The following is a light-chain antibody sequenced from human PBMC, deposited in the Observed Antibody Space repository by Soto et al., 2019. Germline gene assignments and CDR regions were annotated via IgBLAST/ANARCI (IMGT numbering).Light chain of an antibody. CDR2: GAS. J-gene: IGKJ5*01. CDR3: QAGT. V-gene: IGKV3-20*01. Sequence: EIVLTQSPATLSLSPGERATLSCRASQSVGTNLVWYQQKPGQAPRLLIYGASSRATGIPDRFSGSGSGTDFTLTISRLEPEDFAVYYCQAGTFGQGTRLEI. CDR1: QSVGTN.